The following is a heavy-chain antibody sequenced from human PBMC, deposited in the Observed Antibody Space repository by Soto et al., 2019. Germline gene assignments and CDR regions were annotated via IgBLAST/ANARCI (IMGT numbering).Heavy chain of an antibody. V-gene: IGHV4-31*03. CDR1: GGSISTVGHY. CDR2: IYHTGST. J-gene: IGHJ4*02. D-gene: IGHD1-1*01. CDR3: ARATGTLRSRNCDY. Sequence: SETLSLTCSVSGGSISTVGHYWTWIRQPPGKGLGWIGSIYHTGSTYYSKSLRSRLTMSVDTSKSQFSLRLSSVTAADTAVYYCARATGTLRSRNCDYWGQGSLVTV.